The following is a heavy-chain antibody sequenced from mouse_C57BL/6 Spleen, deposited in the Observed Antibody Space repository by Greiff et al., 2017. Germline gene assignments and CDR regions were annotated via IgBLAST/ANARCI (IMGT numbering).Heavy chain of an antibody. CDR3: ARREGDWYFDV. Sequence: EVQLQQSGPELVKPGDSVKISCKASGYSFTGYFMNWVMQSHGKSLEWIGRVNPYNGDTFYNQKFKGKATLTVDKSSSTAQMERRSLTSEDSAVYYCARREGDWYFDVWGTGTTVTVSS. CDR1: GYSFTGYF. V-gene: IGHV1-20*01. CDR2: VNPYNGDT. J-gene: IGHJ1*03.